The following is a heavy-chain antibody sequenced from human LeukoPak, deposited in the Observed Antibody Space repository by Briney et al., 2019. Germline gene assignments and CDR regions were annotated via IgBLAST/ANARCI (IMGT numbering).Heavy chain of an antibody. V-gene: IGHV1-18*01. CDR1: GYTFTSYG. CDR3: ARGSRTTVLDY. D-gene: IGHD4-17*01. J-gene: IGHJ4*02. Sequence: ASEKVSCKTSGYTFTSYGITWVRQAAGQGLEWMGWISAYSGNTNSAQKFQDRVTMTTDTSTSTAYMELRSLTSDDTAVYYCARGSRTTVLDYWGQGTLLTVSS. CDR2: ISAYSGNT.